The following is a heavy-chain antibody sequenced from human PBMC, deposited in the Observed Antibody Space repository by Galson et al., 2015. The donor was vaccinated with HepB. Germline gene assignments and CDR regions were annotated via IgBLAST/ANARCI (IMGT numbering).Heavy chain of an antibody. V-gene: IGHV3-30*18. CDR2: ISYDGSDK. Sequence: SLRLSCAASGFIFSNYGMHWVRQAPGKGLEWVAVISYDGSDKYYADSVKGRFTISRDNSKNTLYLQVHSLRAEDTAVYYCAKDLQYRGGVTPGYWGQGTLVTVSS. CDR3: AKDLQYRGGVTPGY. J-gene: IGHJ4*02. CDR1: GFIFSNYG. D-gene: IGHD3-16*01.